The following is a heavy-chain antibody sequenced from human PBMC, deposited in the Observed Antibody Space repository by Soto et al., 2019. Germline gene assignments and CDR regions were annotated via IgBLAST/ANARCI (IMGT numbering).Heavy chain of an antibody. J-gene: IGHJ4*02. CDR3: ARSTFWYYHENGGYYGLDN. CDR2: INHSGST. D-gene: IGHD3-22*01. V-gene: IGHV4-34*01. CDR1: GGSFSGYY. Sequence: PSETLSLTCAVYGGSFSGYYWSWIRQPPGKGLEWIGEINHSGSTNYNPSLKSRVTISVDTSKNQFSLKLSSVTAADTAVFYCARSTFWYYHENGGYYGLDNWGQGTLVTVSS.